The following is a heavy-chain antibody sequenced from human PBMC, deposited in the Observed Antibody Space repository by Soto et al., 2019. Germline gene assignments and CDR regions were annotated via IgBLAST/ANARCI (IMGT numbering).Heavy chain of an antibody. CDR3: ARERAPVIAAAGTVWFDP. Sequence: QVQLVQSGAEVKKPGASVKVSCKASGYTFTSYGISWVRQAPGQGLEWMGWISAYNGNTNYAQKLQGRVTMTTDTYTSTAYMELRSLRSDDTAVYYCARERAPVIAAAGTVWFDPWGQGTLVTVSS. D-gene: IGHD6-13*01. V-gene: IGHV1-18*04. J-gene: IGHJ5*02. CDR2: ISAYNGNT. CDR1: GYTFTSYG.